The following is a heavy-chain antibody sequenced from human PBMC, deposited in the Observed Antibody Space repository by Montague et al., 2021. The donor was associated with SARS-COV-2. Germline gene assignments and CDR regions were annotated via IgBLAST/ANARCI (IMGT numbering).Heavy chain of an antibody. CDR1: GFILSSYE. J-gene: IGHJ6*02. Sequence: SLRLSCAASGFILSSYEMNWVRQAPGKGLEWISYISSSGGGSTKXYTDSVKGRFTISGDDAKNSLYLQMNSLRVEDTAIYYCARDRDWDDWCGMDVWGQGTTVTVSS. V-gene: IGHV3-48*03. CDR2: ISSSGGGSTK. CDR3: ARDRDWDDWCGMDV. D-gene: IGHD2-21*01.